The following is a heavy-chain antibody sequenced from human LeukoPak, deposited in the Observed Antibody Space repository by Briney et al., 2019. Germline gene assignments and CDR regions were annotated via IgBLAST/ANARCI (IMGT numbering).Heavy chain of an antibody. D-gene: IGHD3-16*01. CDR3: AQERGGA. V-gene: IGHV3-23*01. Sequence: GASLRLSCAASGFTFSNYGMSWVRQAPGKGLEWVSGVGTGGVNTYHAESVKGRFTISRDNSKNTLFLQINSLRSEDTAVYYCAQERGGAWGQGTLVTVSS. CDR1: GFTFSNYG. J-gene: IGHJ5*02. CDR2: VGTGGVNT.